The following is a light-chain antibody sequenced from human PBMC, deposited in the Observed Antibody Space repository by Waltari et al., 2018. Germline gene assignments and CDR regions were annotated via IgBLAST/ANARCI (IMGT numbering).Light chain of an antibody. CDR2: GAS. CDR1: QMVIRSY. J-gene: IGKJ1*01. V-gene: IGKV3-20*01. Sequence: EIVLTQSPRTLSLSPGETAILSWRTSQMVIRSYLAWYQQKPGQPPRLLNFGASSRATGIPDRFSGSGSGTDFSLTISRLEPEDFAMYYCQHYSNSPWTFGQGTKVEIK. CDR3: QHYSNSPWT.